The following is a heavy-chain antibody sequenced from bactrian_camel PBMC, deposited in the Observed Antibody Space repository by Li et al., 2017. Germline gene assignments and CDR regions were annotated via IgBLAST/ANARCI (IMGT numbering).Heavy chain of an antibody. Sequence: HVQLVESGGGSVQAGGSLRLSCAASGYNVSEYCMAWFRQAPGKEREEVARLVIGDITVYPNSVKGRFTISQDSAKNTLYLQMSSLKPEDTAIYYCAADGVNLQLARGYNYWGQGTQVTVS. J-gene: IGHJ4*01. V-gene: IGHV3S53*01. CDR1: GYNVSEYC. D-gene: IGHD6*01. CDR3: AADGVNLQLARGYNY. CDR2: LVIGDIT.